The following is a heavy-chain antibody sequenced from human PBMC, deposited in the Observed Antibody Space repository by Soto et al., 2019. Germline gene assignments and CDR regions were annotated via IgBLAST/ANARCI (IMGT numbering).Heavy chain of an antibody. CDR3: ATLGVTSGWYGDYFAY. CDR1: GGSISSTNW. Sequence: PSETLSLTCAVSGGSISSTNWWAWVRQPPGKGLEWIGEIYHSGTTTYNPSLKSRATISVDKSNNQFSLKLNSVTAADTAVYYCATLGVTSGWYGDYFAYWGRGTMVTVSS. V-gene: IGHV4-4*02. J-gene: IGHJ4*02. CDR2: IYHSGTT. D-gene: IGHD6-19*01.